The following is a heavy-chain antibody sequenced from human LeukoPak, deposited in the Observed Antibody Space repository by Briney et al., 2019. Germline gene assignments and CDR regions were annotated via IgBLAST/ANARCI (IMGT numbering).Heavy chain of an antibody. CDR3: AKVAVAGYYYYGMDV. V-gene: IGHV3-30*18. Sequence: PGGSLRLSCAASGFTFSSYGMPWVRQAPGKGLEWVAVISYDGSNKYYADSVKGRFTISRDNSKNTLYLQMNSLRAEDTAVYYCAKVAVAGYYYYGMDVWGQGTTVTVSS. D-gene: IGHD6-19*01. J-gene: IGHJ6*02. CDR2: ISYDGSNK. CDR1: GFTFSSYG.